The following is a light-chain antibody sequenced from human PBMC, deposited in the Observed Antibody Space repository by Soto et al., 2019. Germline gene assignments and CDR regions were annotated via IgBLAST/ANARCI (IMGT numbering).Light chain of an antibody. CDR2: DAS. J-gene: IGKJ2*01. Sequence: DIVLTQSPATLSFSPGERATLSCRASQSVNHYLAWYQQKPGQAPRLLIYDASNRATGIPARFSGSGSGTDFTLTISSLEPEDFAVYYCQQRSNWPLYTFGQATKLEIK. CDR3: QQRSNWPLYT. V-gene: IGKV3-11*01. CDR1: QSVNHY.